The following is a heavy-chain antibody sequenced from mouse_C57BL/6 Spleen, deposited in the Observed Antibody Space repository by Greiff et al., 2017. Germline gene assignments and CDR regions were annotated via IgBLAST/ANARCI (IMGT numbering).Heavy chain of an antibody. CDR1: GFSLTSYG. CDR3: AKPCSNYVRYAMDY. V-gene: IGHV2-4*01. Sequence: QVQLQQSGPGLVQPSQSLSITCTVSGFSLTSYGVHWVRQPPGKGLEWLGVIWSGGSTDYNAAFITRLSISKDNSKSQVFFKMHSLQADDTAIYYCAKPCSNYVRYAMDYWGQGTSVTVSS. D-gene: IGHD2-5*01. J-gene: IGHJ4*01. CDR2: IWSGGST.